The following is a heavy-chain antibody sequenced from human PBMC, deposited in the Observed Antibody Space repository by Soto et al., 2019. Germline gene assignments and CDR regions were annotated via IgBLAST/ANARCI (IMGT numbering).Heavy chain of an antibody. D-gene: IGHD6-13*01. CDR1: EGTFNSYA. Sequence: QAQVVQSGAEVRKPGSSVKLSCKASEGTFNSYAIAWVRQAPGQGLEWMGGIIPYYNTLNYAQKFQDRVTISADDSTNPGFMELSSLRSDDTAVYFCASGASRWYPYGFDSWAQGTLVTVSS. J-gene: IGHJ4*02. V-gene: IGHV1-69*01. CDR3: ASGASRWYPYGFDS. CDR2: IIPYYNTL.